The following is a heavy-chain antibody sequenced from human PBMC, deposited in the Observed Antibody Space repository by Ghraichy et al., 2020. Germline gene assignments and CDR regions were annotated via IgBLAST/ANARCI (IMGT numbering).Heavy chain of an antibody. Sequence: SGPTLVKPTQTLTLTCTFSGFSLSTSGMCVSWIRQPPGKALEWLARIDWDDDKYYSTSLKTRLTISKDTSKNQVVLTMTNMDPVDTGTYYCARYTMNVAVAAHDAFDIWGQGTMVTVSS. CDR1: GFSLSTSGMC. CDR3: ARYTMNVAVAAHDAFDI. CDR2: IDWDDDK. J-gene: IGHJ3*02. V-gene: IGHV2-70*11. D-gene: IGHD6-19*01.